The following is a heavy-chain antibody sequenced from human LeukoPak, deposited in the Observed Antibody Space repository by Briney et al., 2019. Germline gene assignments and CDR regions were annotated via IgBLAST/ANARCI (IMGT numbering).Heavy chain of an antibody. D-gene: IGHD3-3*01. CDR2: IYTSGST. V-gene: IGHV4-4*09. CDR1: GGSISSYY. Sequence: SETLSLTCTVSGGSISSYYWSWIRQPPGKGLEWIGYIYTSGSTDYNPSLKSRVTISVDTSKNQFSRKLSSVTAADTAVYYCARSSPVYDFWSGYYKGYFDYWGQGTLVTVSS. J-gene: IGHJ4*02. CDR3: ARSSPVYDFWSGYYKGYFDY.